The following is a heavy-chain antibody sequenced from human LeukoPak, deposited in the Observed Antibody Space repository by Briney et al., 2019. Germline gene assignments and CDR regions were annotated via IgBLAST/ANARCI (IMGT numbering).Heavy chain of an antibody. CDR1: GYTFTGYY. V-gene: IGHV1-2*04. D-gene: IGHD3-22*01. J-gene: IGHJ4*02. CDR2: INPNSGGT. CDR3: ARVLYDSSGYLFDY. Sequence: ASVKVSCKASGYTFTGYYMYWVRQAPGQGLEWMGWINPNSGGTNYAQKFQGWVTMTRDTSISTAYMELSRLRSDDTAVYYCARVLYDSSGYLFDYWGQGTLVTVSS.